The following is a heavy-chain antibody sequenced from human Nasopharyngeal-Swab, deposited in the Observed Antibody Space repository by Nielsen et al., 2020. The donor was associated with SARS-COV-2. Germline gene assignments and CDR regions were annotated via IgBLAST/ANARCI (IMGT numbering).Heavy chain of an antibody. J-gene: IGHJ4*02. CDR2: IYYSGST. D-gene: IGHD6-13*01. CDR3: ARHVSSSWYAAVAGIRAFDY. V-gene: IGHV4-39*01. Sequence: RQAPGKGLEWIGSIYYSGSTYHNPSLKSRVTISVDTSKNRFSLKLSSVTAADTAVYYCARHVSSSWYAAVAGIRAFDYWGQGTLVTVSS.